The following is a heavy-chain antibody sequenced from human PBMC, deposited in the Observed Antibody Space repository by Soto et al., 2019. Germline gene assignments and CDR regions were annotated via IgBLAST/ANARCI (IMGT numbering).Heavy chain of an antibody. CDR3: ASPPTLYDSSGYYYPKYFQH. CDR1: GYSFTSYW. CDR2: IYPGDSDT. J-gene: IGHJ1*01. Sequence: GESLKISCKGSGYSFTSYWIGWVRQMPGKGLEWMGIIYPGDSDTRYSPSFQGQVTISADKSISTAYLQWSSLKASDTAMYYCASPPTLYDSSGYYYPKYFQHWGQGTLVTVSS. D-gene: IGHD3-22*01. V-gene: IGHV5-51*01.